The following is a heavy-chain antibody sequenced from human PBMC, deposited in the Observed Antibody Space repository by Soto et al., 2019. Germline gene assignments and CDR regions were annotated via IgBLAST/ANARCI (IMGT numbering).Heavy chain of an antibody. D-gene: IGHD1-26*01. CDR1: GFTFSSYA. V-gene: IGHV3-30-3*01. CDR2: ISYDGSNK. CDR3: ARQEVGRDGSFDY. Sequence: QVQLVESGGGVVQPGRSLRLSCAASGFTFSSYAMHWVRQAPGKGLEWVAVISYDGSNKYYADSVKGRFTISRDNSQNTVYLQKNRLRGEDHGVFYFARQEVGRDGSFDYWGQGTLVTVSS. J-gene: IGHJ4*02.